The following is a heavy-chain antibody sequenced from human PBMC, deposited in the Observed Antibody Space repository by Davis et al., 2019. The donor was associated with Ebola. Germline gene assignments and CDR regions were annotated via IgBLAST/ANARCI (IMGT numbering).Heavy chain of an antibody. Sequence: HPGGSLRLSCAASGFTFSSYWMHWVRQVPGKGLVWVSRVNNDGSGTSNADSVKGRFTISRDNAKNTLYLQMNSLRAEDTAVYYCARGTLVYEWLVLGDGFDYWGQGTLVTVSS. D-gene: IGHD6-19*01. CDR2: VNNDGSGT. V-gene: IGHV3-74*01. J-gene: IGHJ4*02. CDR1: GFTFSSYW. CDR3: ARGTLVYEWLVLGDGFDY.